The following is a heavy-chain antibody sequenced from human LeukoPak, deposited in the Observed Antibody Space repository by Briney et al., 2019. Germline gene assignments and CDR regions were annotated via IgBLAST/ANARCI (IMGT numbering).Heavy chain of an antibody. CDR3: AIDSSGYYRGGVLDY. D-gene: IGHD3-22*01. Sequence: GRSLRLSCAASGFTFSSYAMHWVRQAPGKGLEWVAVISYDGSNKYYADSVKGRFTISRDNSKNTLYLQVYSLRAEDTAVYYCAIDSSGYYRGGVLDYWGQGTLVTVSS. CDR2: ISYDGSNK. CDR1: GFTFSSYA. J-gene: IGHJ4*02. V-gene: IGHV3-30-3*01.